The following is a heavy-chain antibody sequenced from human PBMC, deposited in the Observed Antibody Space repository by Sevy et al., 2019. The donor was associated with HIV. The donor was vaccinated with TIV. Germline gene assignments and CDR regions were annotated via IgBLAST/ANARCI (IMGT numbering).Heavy chain of an antibody. CDR3: ARVLSGSYYYYGMDV. Sequence: ASVKVSCKASGYTFTSYDINWVRQATGQGLEWMGWMNPNSGNTGYPQKFQGRVTMTRNTSISTAYMELSSLRSEDTAVYYCARVLSGSYYYYGMDVWGQGTTVTVSS. CDR2: MNPNSGNT. J-gene: IGHJ6*02. V-gene: IGHV1-8*01. CDR1: GYTFTSYD. D-gene: IGHD1-26*01.